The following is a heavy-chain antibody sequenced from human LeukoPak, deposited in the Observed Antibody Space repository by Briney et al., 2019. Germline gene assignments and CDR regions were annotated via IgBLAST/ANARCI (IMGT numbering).Heavy chain of an antibody. CDR1: GGSISSYY. J-gene: IGHJ4*02. CDR2: IYSSGTT. V-gene: IGHV4-4*07. D-gene: IGHD2-15*01. CDR3: ARIFCSGGNCYHFDY. Sequence: PSETLSLTCTVSGGSISSYYWSWIRQPAGKGLEWIGRIYSSGTTTYNPSLKGRVTISLDTSKNQFSLKLTCVTAADTAVYYCARIFCSGGNCYHFDYWGQGTLVTVSS.